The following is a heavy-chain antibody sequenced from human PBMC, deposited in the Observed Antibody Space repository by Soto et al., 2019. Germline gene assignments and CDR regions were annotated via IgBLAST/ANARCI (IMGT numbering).Heavy chain of an antibody. J-gene: IGHJ4*02. CDR1: GFTFSSYA. CDR3: AEGDDSSGYYSFNC. Sequence: QVQLVESGGGVGQPGRSLRLSCAASGFTFSSYAMHWVRQAPGKGLEWVAFISYDGSNKYYADSVKGRITISRDNSKNTLYLQMNSLRAEDTAEYCCAEGDDSSGYYSFNCWGQGTLVTVSS. V-gene: IGHV3-30-3*02. D-gene: IGHD3-22*01. CDR2: ISYDGSNK.